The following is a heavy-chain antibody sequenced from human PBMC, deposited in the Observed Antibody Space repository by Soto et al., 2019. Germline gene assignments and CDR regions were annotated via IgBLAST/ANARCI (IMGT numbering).Heavy chain of an antibody. CDR1: GFTVSSNY. V-gene: IGHV3-66*01. Sequence: EVQLVESGGGLVQPGGSLRLSCAASGFTVSSNYMSWVRQAPGKGLEWVSVIYSGGSTYYADSVKGRFTISRDNSKNTRDLQTKSLSAEDTDVYYCARSGSVWGSYRVFDYWGQGTVVTVSS. CDR3: ARSGSVWGSYRVFDY. J-gene: IGHJ4*02. CDR2: IYSGGST. D-gene: IGHD3-16*02.